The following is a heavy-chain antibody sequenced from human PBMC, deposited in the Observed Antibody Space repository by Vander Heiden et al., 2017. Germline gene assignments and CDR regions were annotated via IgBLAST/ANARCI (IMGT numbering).Heavy chain of an antibody. Sequence: AASGFTFISYSMHWIRQAPGKGLEGVSSISSSSSYIYYADSVKGRFTISRDNAKNSLYLQMNSLRAEDTAVYYCARDPRYTFGGVIGKNYFDYWGQGTLVTVSS. CDR2: ISSSSSYI. V-gene: IGHV3-21*01. CDR1: GFTFISYS. D-gene: IGHD3-16*02. J-gene: IGHJ4*02. CDR3: ARDPRYTFGGVIGKNYFDY.